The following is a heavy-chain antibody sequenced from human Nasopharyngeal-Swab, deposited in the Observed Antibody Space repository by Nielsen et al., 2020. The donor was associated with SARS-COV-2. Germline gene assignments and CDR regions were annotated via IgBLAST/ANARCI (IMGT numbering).Heavy chain of an antibody. V-gene: IGHV4-59*01. CDR3: ARARLRFYYYYYMDV. CDR2: IYYSGST. Sequence: WIRQPPGKGLEWIGYIYYSGSTNYNPSLKNRVTISVDTSKNQFSLKLSSVTAADTAVYYCARARLRFYYYYYMDVWGKGTTVTVSS. D-gene: IGHD5-12*01. J-gene: IGHJ6*03.